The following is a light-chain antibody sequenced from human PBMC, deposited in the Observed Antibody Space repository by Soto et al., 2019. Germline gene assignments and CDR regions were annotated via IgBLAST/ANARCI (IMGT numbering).Light chain of an antibody. V-gene: IGLV2-23*01. CDR2: EGS. CDR1: SSDVGSYNL. Sequence: QSALTQPASVSGSPGQSITISCTGTSSDVGSYNLVSWYQQHPGKATKLMIYEGSKRPSGVSNRFSGSKSGNASSLTLSGLQADAEAHSYGCAYAGSSTPDVFGTGTKVTVL. J-gene: IGLJ1*01. CDR3: CAYAGSSTPDV.